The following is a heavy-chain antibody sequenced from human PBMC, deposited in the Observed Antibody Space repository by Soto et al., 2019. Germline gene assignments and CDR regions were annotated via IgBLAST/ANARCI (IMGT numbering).Heavy chain of an antibody. V-gene: IGHV1-2*02. Sequence: QVQLVQSGADVKTPGASVRVSCKASGYTFTGYYVHWVREAPGQGLEWMGWINPETGGTSDAQKFQGRVTLSRDTSINTAYLELSRLRFDDAAVYFCARERYQVISDGMDVLGQGTTVTVSS. D-gene: IGHD2-2*01. CDR3: ARERYQVISDGMDV. CDR2: INPETGGT. CDR1: GYTFTGYY. J-gene: IGHJ6*02.